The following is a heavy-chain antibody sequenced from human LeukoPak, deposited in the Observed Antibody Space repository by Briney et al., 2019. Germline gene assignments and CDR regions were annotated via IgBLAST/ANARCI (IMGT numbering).Heavy chain of an antibody. CDR2: ISWNSGSI. J-gene: IGHJ4*02. Sequence: GGSLRLSCAAYGFTFDDYAMHWVRQAPGKGLEWVSGISWNSGSIGYADSVKGRFTISRDNSKNTLYLQMNSLRAEDTAVYYCARGDSSGYYYFEYWGQGTLVTVSS. CDR3: ARGDSSGYYYFEY. D-gene: IGHD6-19*01. V-gene: IGHV3-9*01. CDR1: GFTFDDYA.